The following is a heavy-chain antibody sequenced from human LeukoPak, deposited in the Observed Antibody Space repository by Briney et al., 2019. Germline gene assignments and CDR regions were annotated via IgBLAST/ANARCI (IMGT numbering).Heavy chain of an antibody. V-gene: IGHV3-23*01. CDR3: ARDIDSTGSYWYFDY. J-gene: IGHJ4*02. Sequence: GGSLRLSCASSGFTFSSYAMSWVRKAPGKGLEWVSAISGSGGSTYYADSVKGRFTISRDNSKNTLYLQMNSLRADDTAVYYCARDIDSTGSYWYFDYWGQGTLVTVSS. D-gene: IGHD3-22*01. CDR1: GFTFSSYA. CDR2: ISGSGGST.